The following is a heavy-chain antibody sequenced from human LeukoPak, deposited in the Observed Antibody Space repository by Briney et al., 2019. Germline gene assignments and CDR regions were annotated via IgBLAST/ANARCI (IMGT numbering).Heavy chain of an antibody. D-gene: IGHD5-18*01. CDR1: GGSFSGYY. V-gene: IGHV4-34*01. CDR3: ARWRRGYSYGGFDY. Sequence: KPSETLSLTCAVYGGSFSGYYWSWIRQPPGKGLEWIGEINHSGSTNYNPSLKSRVTISVDTPKNQFSLKLSSVTAADTAVYYCARWRRGYSYGGFDYWGQGTLVTVSS. CDR2: INHSGST. J-gene: IGHJ4*02.